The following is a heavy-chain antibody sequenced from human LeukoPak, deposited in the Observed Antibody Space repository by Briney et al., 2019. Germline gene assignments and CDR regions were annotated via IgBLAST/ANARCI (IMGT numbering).Heavy chain of an antibody. J-gene: IGHJ4*02. CDR2: IRYHGSDK. Sequence: GESLRLSCAASGFTFSGSGMHWVRQAPGKGLEWVAFIRYHGSDKFYADSVKGRFTISRDNSKNTLYLQMNSLRPEDTSVCYCARSPTSWYFDYWGQGTLVTVSS. CDR1: GFTFSGSG. D-gene: IGHD2-2*01. V-gene: IGHV3-30*02. CDR3: ARSPTSWYFDY.